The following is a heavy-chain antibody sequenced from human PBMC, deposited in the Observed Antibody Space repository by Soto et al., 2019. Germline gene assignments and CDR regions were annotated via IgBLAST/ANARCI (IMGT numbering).Heavy chain of an antibody. CDR3: AGDTYYYGSGSQYSYYYGMDV. D-gene: IGHD3-10*01. Sequence: GGSLRLSCAASGFTFSSYGMHWVRQAPGKGLEWVAVIWYDGSNKYYADSVKGRFTISRDNSKNTLYLQMSSLRAEDTAVYYCAGDTYYYGSGSQYSYYYGMDVWGQGTTVTVSS. CDR1: GFTFSSYG. V-gene: IGHV3-33*01. CDR2: IWYDGSNK. J-gene: IGHJ6*02.